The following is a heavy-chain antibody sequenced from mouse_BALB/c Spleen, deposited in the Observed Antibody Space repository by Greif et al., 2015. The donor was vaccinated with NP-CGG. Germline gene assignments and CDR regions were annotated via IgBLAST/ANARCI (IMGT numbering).Heavy chain of an antibody. CDR3: ARGRDTTGGAWFAY. CDR2: IYPYNGGT. Sequence: DVQLQESGPELVKPGASVKISCKASGYTFTDYNMHWVKQSHGKSLEWIGYIYPYNGGTGYNQKFKNKATLTVDNSSSAAYMERRRLRSEDAAVYYCARGRDTTGGAWFAYWGQGTLVTVSA. CDR1: GYTFTDYN. D-gene: IGHD1-1*01. J-gene: IGHJ3*01. V-gene: IGHV1S29*02.